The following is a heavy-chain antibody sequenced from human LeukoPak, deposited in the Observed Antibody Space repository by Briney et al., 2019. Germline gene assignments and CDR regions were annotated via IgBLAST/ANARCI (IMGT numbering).Heavy chain of an antibody. CDR1: GFTFSSYG. CDR3: ARVNRMVPGYCSGGTCPGDY. D-gene: IGHD2-15*01. V-gene: IGHV3-48*01. J-gene: IGHJ4*02. CDR2: ISYSSSTI. Sequence: GGSLRLSCAASGFTFSSYGMNWVRQAPGKGLVWVSYISYSSSTIYYADSVKGRFTISRDNAKNSLYLQMNSLRAEDTAVYYCARVNRMVPGYCSGGTCPGDYWGQGTLVTVSS.